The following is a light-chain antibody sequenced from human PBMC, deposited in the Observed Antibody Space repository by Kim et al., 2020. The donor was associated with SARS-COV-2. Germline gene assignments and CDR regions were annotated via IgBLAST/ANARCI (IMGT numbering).Light chain of an antibody. CDR2: AAS. Sequence: ASVGDRVTITCRASQSISSYLNWYQQKPETAPKLLIYAASGLQSGVPSRFSGSGSGTDFTLTISSLQPEDFATYYCQQSYSTPITFGQGTRLEIK. CDR1: QSISSY. J-gene: IGKJ5*01. V-gene: IGKV1-39*01. CDR3: QQSYSTPIT.